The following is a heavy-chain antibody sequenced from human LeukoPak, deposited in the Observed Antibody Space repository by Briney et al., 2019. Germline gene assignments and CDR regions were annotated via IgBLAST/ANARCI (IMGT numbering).Heavy chain of an antibody. D-gene: IGHD2-2*02. CDR1: GFTFSSYA. J-gene: IGHJ4*02. Sequence: PGRSLRLSCAASGFTFSSYAMHWVRQAPGKGLEWVSAISGSGGSTYYADSVKGRFTISRDNSKNTLYLQMNGLRAEDTAVYYCARGYCSSTSCYTASTDYWGQGTLVTVSS. CDR3: ARGYCSSTSCYTASTDY. CDR2: ISGSGGST. V-gene: IGHV3-23*01.